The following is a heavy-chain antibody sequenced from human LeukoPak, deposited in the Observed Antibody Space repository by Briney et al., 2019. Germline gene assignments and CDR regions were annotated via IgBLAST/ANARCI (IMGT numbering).Heavy chain of an antibody. Sequence: GGSLRLSCTASGFTFGDDAWSWFRQAPGKGLEWICFIRKKGYGETTDYAASVRGRFIISRDDAKSIAYLQMNSLETEDTALYYCSRGLHDYGDSNYYFDQWGRGTLVTVSS. CDR2: IRKKGYGETT. J-gene: IGHJ4*02. V-gene: IGHV3-49*03. CDR3: SRGLHDYGDSNYYFDQ. CDR1: GFTFGDDA. D-gene: IGHD4-17*01.